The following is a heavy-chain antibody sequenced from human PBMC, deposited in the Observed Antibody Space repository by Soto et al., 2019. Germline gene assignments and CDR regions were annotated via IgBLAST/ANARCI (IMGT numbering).Heavy chain of an antibody. D-gene: IGHD6-13*01. CDR2: ISWNSGSI. V-gene: IGHV3-9*01. J-gene: IGHJ1*01. CDR1: GFTFDDYA. CDR3: XXXXXXSXWYWPAQH. Sequence: EVQLVESGGGLVQPGRSLRLSCAASGFTFDDYAMHWVRQAPGKGLEWVSGISWNSGSIGYVDSVKGRFTISRDNAKNSLYXXXXXXXXXXXXXXXXXXXXXXSXWYWPAQHWGQGTLVTVSS.